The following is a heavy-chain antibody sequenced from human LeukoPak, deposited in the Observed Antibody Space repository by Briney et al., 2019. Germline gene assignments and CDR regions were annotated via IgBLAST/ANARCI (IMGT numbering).Heavy chain of an antibody. CDR2: ISGSGGST. D-gene: IGHD3-22*01. Sequence: GSLRLSCAASGFTFSSYAMSWVRQAPGKGLEWVSAISGSGGSTYYADSVKGRFTISRDNSKNTLYLQMNSLRAEDTAVYYCAKAGYYDSSGSYWGQGTLVTVSS. J-gene: IGHJ4*02. CDR1: GFTFSSYA. V-gene: IGHV3-23*01. CDR3: AKAGYYDSSGSY.